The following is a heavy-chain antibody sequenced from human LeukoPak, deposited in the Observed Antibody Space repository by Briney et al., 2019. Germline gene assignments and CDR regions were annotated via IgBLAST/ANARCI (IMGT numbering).Heavy chain of an antibody. CDR2: IYYSGST. Sequence: SETLSLTCTVSGGSISSSSYYWGWIRQPPGKGLEWIGSIYYSGSTYYNPSLKSRVTISVDTSKNQFSLKLSSVTAADTAVYYCARDRRDIAAVGKVVFDYFDYWGQGTLVTVSS. V-gene: IGHV4-39*07. CDR1: GGSISSSSYY. CDR3: ARDRRDIAAVGKVVFDYFDY. J-gene: IGHJ4*02. D-gene: IGHD6-13*01.